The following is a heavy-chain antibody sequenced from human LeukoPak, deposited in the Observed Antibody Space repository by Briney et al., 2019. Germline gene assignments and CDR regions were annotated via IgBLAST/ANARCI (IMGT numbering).Heavy chain of an antibody. CDR1: GFTFSRYW. J-gene: IGHJ4*02. V-gene: IGHV3-74*01. Sequence: GGSLRLSCADSGFTFSRYWMHWVRQAPGKGLVWVSRINPGGTATTYADSVKGRFTISRDNAENTLYLQMNSLRAEDTAVYYCTRGTSGPNDYWGQGTLVTVSS. CDR2: INPGGTAT. CDR3: TRGTSGPNDY.